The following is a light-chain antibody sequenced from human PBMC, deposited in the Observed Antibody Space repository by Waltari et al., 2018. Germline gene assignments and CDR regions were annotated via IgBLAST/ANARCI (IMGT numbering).Light chain of an antibody. V-gene: IGKV4-1*01. Sequence: DIVMTQSPDSLAVSLGERATINCRSSESVLHNINNQNYLAWYQQKEGQPPKLLIYWTSTRQSGVADRFSGSGSGTDFTLTINSLQTEDVAVYYCQQYYSPPWTFGQGTKVEV. CDR1: ESVLHNINNQNY. CDR2: WTS. CDR3: QQYYSPPWT. J-gene: IGKJ1*01.